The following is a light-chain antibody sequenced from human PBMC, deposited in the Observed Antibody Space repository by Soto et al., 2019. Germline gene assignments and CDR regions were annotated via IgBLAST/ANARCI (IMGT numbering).Light chain of an antibody. J-gene: IGKJ2*01. CDR1: QSLLHSNGYNY. Sequence: DTVMTQSPLSLPVTPGEPASISCRSSQSLLHSNGYNYMDWYLQKPGQSPHLLIYLGSNRASGVPDRCSGSGSGTDFTLKISRVETEDVGVYYCMQSLHTPYTFGQGTKLEIK. CDR3: MQSLHTPYT. CDR2: LGS. V-gene: IGKV2-28*01.